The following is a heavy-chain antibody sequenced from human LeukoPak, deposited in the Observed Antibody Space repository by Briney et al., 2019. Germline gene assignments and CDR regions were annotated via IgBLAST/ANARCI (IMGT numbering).Heavy chain of an antibody. D-gene: IGHD3-22*01. CDR3: ARGRAYYYDSSGYDY. CDR1: GGTFSSYA. V-gene: IGHV1-18*01. J-gene: IGHJ4*02. CDR2: ISAYNGNT. Sequence: ASVKVSCKASGGTFSSYAISWVRQAPGQGLEWMGWISAYNGNTNYAQKLQGRVTMTTDTSTSTAYMELRSLRSDDTAVYYCARGRAYYYDSSGYDYWGQGTLVTVSS.